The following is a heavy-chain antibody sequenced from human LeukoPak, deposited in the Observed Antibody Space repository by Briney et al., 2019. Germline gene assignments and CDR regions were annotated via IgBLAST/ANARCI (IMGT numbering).Heavy chain of an antibody. CDR2: FYYSGST. CDR3: AREGRIAVAGLFAY. Sequence: SETLSLTCTVSGGSISSGDYYWSWIRQPPGKGLEWIGHFYYSGSTYSNPSLKSRVTISGDTAKNQCSLKLSSVTAADPAVYYCAREGRIAVAGLFAYRGEGALVTVSP. D-gene: IGHD6-19*01. J-gene: IGHJ4*02. CDR1: GGSISSGDYY. V-gene: IGHV4-30-4*08.